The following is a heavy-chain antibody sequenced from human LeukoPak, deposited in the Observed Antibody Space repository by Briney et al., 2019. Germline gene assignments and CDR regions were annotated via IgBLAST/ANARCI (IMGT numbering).Heavy chain of an antibody. CDR2: ISGSGGST. D-gene: IGHD5-18*01. CDR3: AKDDTAMVRGPFDY. J-gene: IGHJ4*02. CDR1: GFTFSSYA. V-gene: IGHV3-23*01. Sequence: VGSLRLSCAASGFTFSSYAMSWVRQAPGKGLEWVSAISGSGGSTYYADSVKGRFTISRDNSKNTLYLQMNSLRAEDTAVYYCAKDDTAMVRGPFDYWGQGTLVTVSS.